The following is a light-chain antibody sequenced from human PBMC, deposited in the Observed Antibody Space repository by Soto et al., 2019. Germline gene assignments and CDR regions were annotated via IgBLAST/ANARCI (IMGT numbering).Light chain of an antibody. J-gene: IGKJ1*01. CDR3: QKYNSYWT. Sequence: DIQMTQSPSTLSASVGDRVTITCRASQSISSWLAWYQQKPGKAPKLLIYKASSLESGVPSRFSGSGSGTEFTLSISSLQHDDFATYYCQKYNSYWTFGQGTKGAIK. V-gene: IGKV1-5*03. CDR1: QSISSW. CDR2: KAS.